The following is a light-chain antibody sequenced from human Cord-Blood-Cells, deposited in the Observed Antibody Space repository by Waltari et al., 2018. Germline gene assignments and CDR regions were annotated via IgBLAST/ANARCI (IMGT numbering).Light chain of an antibody. V-gene: IGKV4-1*01. CDR3: QQYYSTPPYT. J-gene: IGKJ2*01. Sequence: DIVMTQSPDSLAVSLGERATINCKSSQSVLYSSNNKNYLAWYQQKPGQPPKLLIYWASTRESGVPARFSGSGSGTYFTLTISSLQAEDVAVYYCQQYYSTPPYTFGQGTKLEIK. CDR1: QSVLYSSNNKNY. CDR2: WAS.